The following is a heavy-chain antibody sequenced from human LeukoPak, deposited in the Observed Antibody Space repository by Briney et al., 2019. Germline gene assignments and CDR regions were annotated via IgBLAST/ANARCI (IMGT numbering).Heavy chain of an antibody. V-gene: IGHV3-23*01. CDR1: GFTFSSYA. Sequence: PGGSLRLSCAASGFTFSSYAMSWVRQAPGKGLEWVSAISGSGGSTYYADSVKGRFTISRDNSKNTLYLQMNSLRAEDTAVYYCATGTRGPRRAFDIWGQGTMVTVSS. D-gene: IGHD2-2*01. J-gene: IGHJ3*02. CDR3: ATGTRGPRRAFDI. CDR2: ISGSGGST.